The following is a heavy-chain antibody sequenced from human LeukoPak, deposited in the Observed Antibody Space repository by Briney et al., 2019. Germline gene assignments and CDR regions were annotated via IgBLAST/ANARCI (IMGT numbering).Heavy chain of an antibody. Sequence: GGSLRLSCAASGFTFSSYAMSWVRQAPGKGLEWVSAISGSGGSTYYADSVKGRFTISRDNSKNTLYLQMNSLRAEDTAVYYCAKDLENSSGWFGGYFDYWGQGTLVTVSS. CDR2: ISGSGGST. V-gene: IGHV3-23*01. D-gene: IGHD6-13*01. CDR3: AKDLENSSGWFGGYFDY. CDR1: GFTFSSYA. J-gene: IGHJ4*02.